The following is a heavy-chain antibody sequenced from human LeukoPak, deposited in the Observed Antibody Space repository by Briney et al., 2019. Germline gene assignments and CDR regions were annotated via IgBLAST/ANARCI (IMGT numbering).Heavy chain of an antibody. CDR2: ISPTGSTT. Sequence: GGSLRLSCTASGFSFSGHWTHWARQLPGKGLVWVSRISPTGSTTSYADSVKGRFTVSRDNAKNTLYLQVNNLRAEDTAVYYCARGPNSNWSGLDFWGQGTLLTVSS. J-gene: IGHJ4*02. CDR3: ARGPNSNWSGLDF. D-gene: IGHD6-6*01. CDR1: GFSFSGHW. V-gene: IGHV3-74*01.